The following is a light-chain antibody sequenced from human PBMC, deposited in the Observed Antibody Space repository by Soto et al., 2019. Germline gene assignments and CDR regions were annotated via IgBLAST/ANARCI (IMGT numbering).Light chain of an antibody. CDR2: DVS. Sequence: QSALTQPASVSGSLGQSITISCTGTSSDIGGYKYVSWYQQHPGKAPKHIIFDVSNRPSGVSDRFSGSNSGNTSSLTISGLHAEDEADYYCTSYSRYRVLVFGGGTKLTVL. CDR1: SSDIGGYKY. V-gene: IGLV2-14*01. CDR3: TSYSRYRVLV. J-gene: IGLJ3*02.